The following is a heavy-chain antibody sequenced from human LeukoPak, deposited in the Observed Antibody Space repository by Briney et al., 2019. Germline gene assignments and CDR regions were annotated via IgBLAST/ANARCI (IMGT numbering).Heavy chain of an antibody. V-gene: IGHV1-18*01. J-gene: IGHJ4*02. CDR2: ISAYNGNT. D-gene: IGHD6-13*01. Sequence: GASVKVSCKASGYTFTSYGISWVRQAPGQGLEWMGWISAYNGNTNYAQKLQGRVTMTTDTSTSTAYMELRSLRSDDTAVYYCARVSRGGSSWYAGYFDYWGQGTLVTVSS. CDR1: GYTFTSYG. CDR3: ARVSRGGSSWYAGYFDY.